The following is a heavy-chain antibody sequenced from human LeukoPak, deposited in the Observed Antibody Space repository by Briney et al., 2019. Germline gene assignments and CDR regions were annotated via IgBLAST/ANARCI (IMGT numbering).Heavy chain of an antibody. CDR2: IYHSGST. J-gene: IGHJ4*02. D-gene: IGHD3-22*01. CDR3: ARGRLWDYDMR. Sequence: PSETLSLTCTVSGYSISSGYYWGWIRQPPGKGLEWIGSIYHSGSTYYNPSLKSRVTISVDTSKNQFSLKLSSVTAADTAVYYCARGRLWDYDMRWGQGTLVTVSS. V-gene: IGHV4-38-2*02. CDR1: GYSISSGYY.